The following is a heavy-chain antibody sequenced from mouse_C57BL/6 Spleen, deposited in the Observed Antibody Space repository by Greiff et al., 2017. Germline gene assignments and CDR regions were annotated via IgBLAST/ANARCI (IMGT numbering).Heavy chain of an antibody. Sequence: QVQLQQSGAELMKPGASVKLSCKATGYTFTGYWIEWVKQRPGHGLEWIGEILPGSGSTNYNEKFKGKATFTADTSSNTAYMQLSSLTTEDSAIYCCARSGSDGSSHPAWFAYWGQGTLVTVSA. CDR2: ILPGSGST. J-gene: IGHJ3*01. CDR3: ARSGSDGSSHPAWFAY. CDR1: GYTFTGYW. V-gene: IGHV1-9*01. D-gene: IGHD1-1*01.